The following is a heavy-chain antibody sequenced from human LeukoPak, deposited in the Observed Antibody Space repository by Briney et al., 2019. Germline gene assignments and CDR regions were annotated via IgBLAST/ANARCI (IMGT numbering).Heavy chain of an antibody. CDR1: GFTFSSYA. CDR2: ISYDGSNK. D-gene: IGHD6-13*01. J-gene: IGHJ3*02. Sequence: GRSLGLSCAASGFTFSSYAMHWVRQAPGKGLEWVAVISYDGSNKYYADSVKGRFTISRDNSKNTLYLQMNSLRAEDTAVYYCARVGIAAAGVDAFDIWGQGTMVTVSS. CDR3: ARVGIAAAGVDAFDI. V-gene: IGHV3-30-3*01.